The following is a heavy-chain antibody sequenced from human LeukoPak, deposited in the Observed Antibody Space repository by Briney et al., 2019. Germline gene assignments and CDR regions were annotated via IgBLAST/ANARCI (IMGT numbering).Heavy chain of an antibody. Sequence: ASVKVSCKASGYTFTSYAMNWVRQAPGQGLEWMGWINTNTGNPTYAQGFTGRFVFSLDTSVSTAYLQISSLRAEDTAVYYCSRGGFDPKNYYYYYMDVWGKGTTVTVSS. CDR3: SRGGFDPKNYYYYYMDV. V-gene: IGHV7-4-1*02. J-gene: IGHJ6*03. CDR1: GYTFTSYA. D-gene: IGHD5-12*01. CDR2: INTNTGNP.